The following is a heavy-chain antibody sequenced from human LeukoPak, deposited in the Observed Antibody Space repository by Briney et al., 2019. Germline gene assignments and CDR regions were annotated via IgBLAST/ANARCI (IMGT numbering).Heavy chain of an antibody. Sequence: PGGSLRLSCAASGFTFSSYSMNWVRQAPGKGLEWVSYVSSGSSTINYADSVKGRFTISRDNSKNTLYLQMNSLRAEDTAVYYCAKDLELQQASAFDIWGQGTMVTVSS. D-gene: IGHD1-7*01. CDR1: GFTFSSYS. J-gene: IGHJ3*02. CDR3: AKDLELQQASAFDI. CDR2: VSSGSSTI. V-gene: IGHV3-48*01.